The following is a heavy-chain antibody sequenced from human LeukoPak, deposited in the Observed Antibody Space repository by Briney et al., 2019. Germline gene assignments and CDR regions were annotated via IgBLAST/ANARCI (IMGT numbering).Heavy chain of an antibody. CDR1: GGSISSGGYY. V-gene: IGHV4-61*08. CDR3: ARVGRAPYYLLYYFDY. D-gene: IGHD2/OR15-2a*01. Sequence: RTSETLSLTCTVSGGSISSGGYYWSWIRQHPGKGLEWIGYIYYSGSTNYNPSLKSRVTISVDTSKNQFSLKLSSVTAADTAVYYCARVGRAPYYLLYYFDYWGQGTLVTVSS. J-gene: IGHJ4*02. CDR2: IYYSGST.